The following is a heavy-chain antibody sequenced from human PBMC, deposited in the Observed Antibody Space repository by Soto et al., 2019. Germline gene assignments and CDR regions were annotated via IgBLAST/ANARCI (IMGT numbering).Heavy chain of an antibody. J-gene: IGHJ3*02. Sequence: SVKVSCKASGGTFSSYTISWVRQAPGQGLEWMGRIIPILGIANYAQKFQGRVTITADKSTSTAYMELSSLRSEDTAVYYCATHYGDNAFDIWGQGTMVTVSS. CDR2: IIPILGIA. CDR3: ATHYGDNAFDI. V-gene: IGHV1-69*02. CDR1: GGTFSSYT. D-gene: IGHD3-10*01.